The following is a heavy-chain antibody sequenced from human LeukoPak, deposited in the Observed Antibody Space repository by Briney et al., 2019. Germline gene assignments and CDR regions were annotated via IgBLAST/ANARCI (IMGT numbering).Heavy chain of an antibody. Sequence: PGGSLRLSCAASGFTFSSYAMSWVRQAPGKGLEWVSAISGSGGSTYYADSVKGRFTISRDDSKNTLYLQMNSLRAEDTAVYYCAKDFEVPYGMDVWGQGTTVTVSS. D-gene: IGHD3-9*01. CDR3: AKDFEVPYGMDV. CDR2: ISGSGGST. V-gene: IGHV3-23*01. CDR1: GFTFSSYA. J-gene: IGHJ6*02.